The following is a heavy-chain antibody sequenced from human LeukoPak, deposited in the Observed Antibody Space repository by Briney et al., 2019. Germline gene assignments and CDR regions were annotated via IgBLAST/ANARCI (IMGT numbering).Heavy chain of an antibody. CDR1: GFTFSSDW. V-gene: IGHV3-7*05. CDR2: LNHDGSRR. J-gene: IGHJ4*02. D-gene: IGHD3/OR15-3a*01. CDR3: SSGPNFDH. Sequence: GGSLRLSCAASGFTFSSDWMSWVRQAPGKGLEWVANLNHDGSRRQYVDSVKGRFTISRDNAKNSLYLQMNSLRAEDTAVYFCSSGPNFDHWGQETRDTVSS.